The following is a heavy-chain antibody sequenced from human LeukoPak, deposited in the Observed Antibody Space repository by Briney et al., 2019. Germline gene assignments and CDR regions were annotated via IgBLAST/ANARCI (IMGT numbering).Heavy chain of an antibody. CDR3: ARLRPYSSTWYAYYGMDV. V-gene: IGHV3-7*04. Sequence: GGSLRLSCVASGFTFSSYWMSWVRQAPGKGLEWVANIKQDGTQSIYVDSVKGRFTISRDNAKNSLYLLMNSLRAEETAVYYCARLRPYSSTWYAYYGMDVWGQGTTVTVSS. CDR2: IKQDGTQS. CDR1: GFTFSSYW. D-gene: IGHD6-13*01. J-gene: IGHJ6*02.